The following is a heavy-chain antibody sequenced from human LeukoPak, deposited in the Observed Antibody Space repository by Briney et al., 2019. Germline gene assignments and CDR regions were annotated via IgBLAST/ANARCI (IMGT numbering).Heavy chain of an antibody. J-gene: IGHJ4*02. V-gene: IGHV1-69*06. CDR1: GGTFSSYA. CDR3: ARVAPYCSSTSCYLNY. Sequence: SVKVSCKASGGTFSSYAISWVRQAPGQGLEWMGGIIPIFGTANYAQKFQGRVTITADKSTSTAYMELSSLRSEDTAVYYCARVAPYCSSTSCYLNYWGQGTLVTVSS. D-gene: IGHD2-2*01. CDR2: IIPIFGTA.